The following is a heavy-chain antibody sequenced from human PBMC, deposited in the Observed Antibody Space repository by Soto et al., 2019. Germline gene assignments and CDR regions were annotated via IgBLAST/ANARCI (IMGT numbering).Heavy chain of an antibody. V-gene: IGHV3-9*01. CDR1: GFTFDDYA. Sequence: GGSLRLSCAASGFTFDDYAMHWVRQAPGKGLEWVSGISWNSGSIGYADSVKGRFTISRDNAKNSLYLQMNSLRAEDTALYYCAKESLCSGGSCYSGSNYYGMDVWGQGTTVTVS. CDR3: AKESLCSGGSCYSGSNYYGMDV. CDR2: ISWNSGSI. J-gene: IGHJ6*02. D-gene: IGHD2-15*01.